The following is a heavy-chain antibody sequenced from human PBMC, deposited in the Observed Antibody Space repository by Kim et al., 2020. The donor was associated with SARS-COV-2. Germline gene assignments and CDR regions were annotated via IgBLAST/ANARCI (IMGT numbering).Heavy chain of an antibody. CDR3: ARITSGSYIDY. J-gene: IGHJ4*02. D-gene: IGHD1-26*01. V-gene: IGHV4-34*01. Sequence: TNYTPSHKSRVTVSVATSKNQFSRKLSSVTAADTAVYYCARITSGSYIDYWGQGTLVTVSS. CDR2: T.